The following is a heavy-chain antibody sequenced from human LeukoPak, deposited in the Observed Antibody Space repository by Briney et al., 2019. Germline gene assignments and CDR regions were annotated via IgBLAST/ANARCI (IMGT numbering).Heavy chain of an antibody. Sequence: ASVKVSCKASGYTFTGYYMHWVRQAPGRGLEWMGWINPNSGGTNYAQKFQGRVTMTRDTSISTAYMELSRLRSGDTAVYYCARDPDVLPLDYWGQGTLVTVSS. CDR2: INPNSGGT. J-gene: IGHJ4*02. CDR3: ARDPDVLPLDY. V-gene: IGHV1-2*02. CDR1: GYTFTGYY. D-gene: IGHD3-10*01.